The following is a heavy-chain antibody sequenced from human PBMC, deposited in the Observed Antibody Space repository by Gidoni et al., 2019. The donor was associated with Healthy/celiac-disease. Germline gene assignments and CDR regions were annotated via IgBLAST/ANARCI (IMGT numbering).Heavy chain of an antibody. D-gene: IGHD3-22*01. J-gene: IGHJ4*02. CDR1: GFTYSDYY. Sequence: QVQLVTSGGGLVKPGGSMRTSCAACGFTYSDYYMSWTRNAPGTGLEWVSYISTCCSTISYADSVKGRFTLPRDKSKNSLYLQMNSLSAEDTAVYYWASYRAYYYDSSGYYYFDYWGQGALVPGSS. V-gene: IGHV3-11*01. CDR2: ISTCCSTI. CDR3: ASYRAYYYDSSGYYYFDY.